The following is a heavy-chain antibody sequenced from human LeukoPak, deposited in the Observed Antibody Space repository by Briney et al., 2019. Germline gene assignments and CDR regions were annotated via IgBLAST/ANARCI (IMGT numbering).Heavy chain of an antibody. CDR3: ARPVGSTLVAHYFDY. D-gene: IGHD5-12*01. CDR1: GGSISSSSYF. J-gene: IGHJ4*02. CDR2: FYYRGVT. V-gene: IGHV4-39*01. Sequence: SETLFLTCTVSGGSISSSSYFWGWIRQPPGKGLEWLGSFYYRGVTYYNPSLKSRVIISVDMSKNQFSLSLSSMTAADTATYYCARPVGSTLVAHYFDYWGQGTLVTVSS.